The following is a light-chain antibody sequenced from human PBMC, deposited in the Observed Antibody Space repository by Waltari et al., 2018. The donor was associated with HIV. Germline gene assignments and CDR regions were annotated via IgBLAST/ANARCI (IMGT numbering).Light chain of an antibody. Sequence: DTALTQSPGTLSLSPGEGAILSCRTSQPVSSSHLAWYQQKPGQAPWLLVYGASTRAAGIPDRFSGSGSGADFTLSISRLEPEDFAVYYCHQYGSLPETFGQGTKV. V-gene: IGKV3-20*01. CDR2: GAS. J-gene: IGKJ1*01. CDR1: QPVSSSH. CDR3: HQYGSLPET.